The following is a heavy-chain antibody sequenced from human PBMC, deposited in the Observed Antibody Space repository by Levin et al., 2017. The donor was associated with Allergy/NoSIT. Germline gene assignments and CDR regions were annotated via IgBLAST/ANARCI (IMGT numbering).Heavy chain of an antibody. Sequence: GESLKISCKASGDTFRDFYIHWVRQAPGQGLEWMGWINPDNGVSNLARDFHGRVTMTRDMSISTAYLRWNSLTTSDSAMYFCARLRPDDYDYWRGYYGTSLFDYWGQGTQVTVSS. CDR1: GDTFRDFY. CDR3: ARLRPDDYDYWRGYYGTSLFDY. V-gene: IGHV1-2*02. J-gene: IGHJ4*02. CDR2: INPDNGVS. D-gene: IGHD3-3*01.